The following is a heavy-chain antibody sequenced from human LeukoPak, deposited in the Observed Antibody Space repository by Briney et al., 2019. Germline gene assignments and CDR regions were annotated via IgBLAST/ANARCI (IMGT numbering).Heavy chain of an antibody. CDR1: GYTFTSYG. D-gene: IGHD1-26*01. CDR2: IIPIFGTA. Sequence: GASVKVSCKASGYTFTSYGISWVRQAPGQGLEWMGGIIPIFGTANYAQKFQGRVTMTEDTSTDTAYMELSSLRSEDTAVYYCATGNSGSYLFPLFDYWGQGTLVTVSS. CDR3: ATGNSGSYLFPLFDY. V-gene: IGHV1-69*06. J-gene: IGHJ4*02.